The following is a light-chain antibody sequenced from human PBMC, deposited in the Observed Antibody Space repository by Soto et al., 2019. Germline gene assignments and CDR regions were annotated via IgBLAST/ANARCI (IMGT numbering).Light chain of an antibody. J-gene: IGKJ5*01. CDR2: GAS. V-gene: IGKV3D-20*02. CDR3: QQRSNWPPIT. CDR1: QTFSNSF. Sequence: EIVLTQSPGTLSLSPGERATLSCRASQTFSNSFLSWFQQIPGQAPRLLIYGASTRATGIPARFSGSGSGTDFTLTISSLEPEDFAVYYCQQRSNWPPITFGQGTRLEIK.